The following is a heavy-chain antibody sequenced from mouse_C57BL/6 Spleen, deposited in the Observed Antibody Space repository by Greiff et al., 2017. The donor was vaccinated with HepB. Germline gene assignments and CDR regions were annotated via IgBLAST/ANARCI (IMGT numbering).Heavy chain of an antibody. CDR2: IDPSDSYT. CDR1: GYTFTSYW. V-gene: IGHV1-50*01. CDR3: ARGGYGNYDV. Sequence: VQLQQPGAELVKPGASVKLSCKASGYTFTSYWMQWVKQRPGQGLEWIGEIDPSDSYTNYNQKFKGKATLTVDTSSSTAYMQLSSLTSEDSAVYYCARGGYGNYDVWGTGTTVTVSS. D-gene: IGHD2-1*01. J-gene: IGHJ1*03.